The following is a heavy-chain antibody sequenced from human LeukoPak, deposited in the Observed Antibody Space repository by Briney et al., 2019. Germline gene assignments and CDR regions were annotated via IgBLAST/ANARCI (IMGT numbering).Heavy chain of an antibody. Sequence: GGSLRLSCAASGFTVSSNYMSWVRQAPGKGLEWVSVIYSGGSTYYADSVKGRFTISRDNSKNTLYLQMNSLRAEDTAVYYCARWGGVYKNFLRHWGQGTLVTVSS. D-gene: IGHD5/OR15-5a*01. CDR2: IYSGGST. CDR1: GFTVSSNY. CDR3: ARWGGVYKNFLRH. V-gene: IGHV3-66*01. J-gene: IGHJ4*02.